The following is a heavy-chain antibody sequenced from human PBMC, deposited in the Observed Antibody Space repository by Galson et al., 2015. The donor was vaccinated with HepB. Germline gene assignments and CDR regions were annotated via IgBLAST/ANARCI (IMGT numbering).Heavy chain of an antibody. CDR3: ARDPKLWWGEYYFDY. V-gene: IGHV3-30-3*01. CDR2: ISYDGSNK. D-gene: IGHD2-21*01. Sequence: SLRLSCAASGFTFSSYAMHWVRQAPGKGLEWVAVISYDGSNKYYADSVKGRFTISRDNSKNTLYLQMNSLRAEDTAVYYCARDPKLWWGEYYFDYWGQGTLVTVSS. CDR1: GFTFSSYA. J-gene: IGHJ4*02.